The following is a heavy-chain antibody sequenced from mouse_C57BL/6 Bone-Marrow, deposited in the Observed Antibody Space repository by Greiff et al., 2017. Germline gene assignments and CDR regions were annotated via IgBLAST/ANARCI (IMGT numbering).Heavy chain of an antibody. J-gene: IGHJ4*01. CDR2: IDPEDGET. CDR3: ARGMAPYAMDY. CDR1: GFNIKDYY. D-gene: IGHD2-3*01. Sequence: EVQLQQSGAELVKPGASVKLSCTASGFNIKDYYMHWVKQRTEQGLEWIGRIDPEDGETKYAPKFPGKATITADTSSNTAYLQRSSLTSEDTAVYYCARGMAPYAMDYWGQGTSVTVSS. V-gene: IGHV14-2*01.